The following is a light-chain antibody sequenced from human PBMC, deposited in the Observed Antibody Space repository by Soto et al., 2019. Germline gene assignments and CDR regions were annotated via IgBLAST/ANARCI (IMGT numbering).Light chain of an antibody. CDR1: ISDVGGYNY. V-gene: IGLV2-14*01. CDR3: SSYTSSSTLV. J-gene: IGLJ2*01. Sequence: QSVLTQPASVSGSPGQSITISCTGTISDVGGYNYVSWYQQYPGKAPKLMIYEVSNRPSGVSNRFSGSKSGSTASLTISGLQAEDEADYYCSSYTSSSTLVFGGGTKLTVL. CDR2: EVS.